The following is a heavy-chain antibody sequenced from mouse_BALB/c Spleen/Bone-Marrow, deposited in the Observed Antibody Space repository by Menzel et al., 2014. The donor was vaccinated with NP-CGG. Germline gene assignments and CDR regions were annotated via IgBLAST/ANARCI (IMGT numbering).Heavy chain of an antibody. D-gene: IGHD2-13*01. V-gene: IGHV3-2*02. CDR1: GYSITSDYA. CDR2: IRYRGTT. CDR3: AMSGDKRYYDG. Sequence: VQLKESGPGLVKPSQSLSLTCTVTGYSITSDYAWNWIRQFPGNKLEWMVYIRYRGTTSYKPSLKSRISLTRDTSKNQFFLQLISVSTEDTATYLCAMSGDKRYYDGWGAWTPVTVSS. J-gene: IGHJ1*01.